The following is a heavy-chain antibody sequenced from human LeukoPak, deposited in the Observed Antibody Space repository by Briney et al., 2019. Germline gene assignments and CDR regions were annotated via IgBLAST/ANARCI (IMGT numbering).Heavy chain of an antibody. D-gene: IGHD4-17*01. CDR2: IYHSGST. J-gene: IGHJ1*01. V-gene: IGHV4-30-2*01. Sequence: SETLSLTCAVSGGSISSGGYSWRWIRQPPGKGLEWIGYIYHSGSTYYNPSLKSPVTISVDRSKNQFSLKLSSVTAADTAVYYCASSSTVTSASAEYFQHWGQGTLVTVSS. CDR3: ASSSTVTSASAEYFQH. CDR1: GGSISSGGYS.